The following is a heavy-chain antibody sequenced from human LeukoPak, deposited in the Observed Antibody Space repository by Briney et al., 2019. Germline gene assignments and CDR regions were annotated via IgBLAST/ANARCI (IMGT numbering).Heavy chain of an antibody. CDR1: GFTFSSYA. V-gene: IGHV3-23*01. D-gene: IGHD6-13*01. Sequence: GGSLRLSCTASGFTFSSYAMSWVRQAPGKGLEWVSAISGSGGTTYYADSVKGRFTISRDNAKNSLYLQMNSLRAEDTALYYCAKDTLDGHSSSWSCFDYWGQGTLVTVSS. CDR3: AKDTLDGHSSSWSCFDY. J-gene: IGHJ4*02. CDR2: ISGSGGTT.